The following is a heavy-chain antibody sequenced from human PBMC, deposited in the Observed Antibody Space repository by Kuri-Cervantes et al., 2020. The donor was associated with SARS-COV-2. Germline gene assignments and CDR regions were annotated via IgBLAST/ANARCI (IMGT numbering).Heavy chain of an antibody. J-gene: IGHJ4*02. CDR2: IYYSGST. V-gene: IGHV4-30-4*08. CDR3: ARVGEYSSSLDY. CDR1: GGSISSGDYY. D-gene: IGHD6-13*01. Sequence: SCTVSGGSISSGDYYWSWIRQPPGKGLEWIGYIYYSGSTYYNPSLKSRVTISVDTSKNLFSLKLSSVTAADTAVYYCARVGEYSSSLDYWGQGTLVTVSS.